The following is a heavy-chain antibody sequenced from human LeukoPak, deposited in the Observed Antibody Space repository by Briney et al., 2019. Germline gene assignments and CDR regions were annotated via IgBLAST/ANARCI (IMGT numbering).Heavy chain of an antibody. J-gene: IGHJ4*02. CDR3: ARQIKGISIAARPLGY. Sequence: GGSLRLSCAASGFTFSSYAMSWVRQAPGKGLEWVSAISGSGGSTYYADSVKGRFTISRDNSKNTLYLQMNSLRAEDTAVYYCARQIKGISIAARPLGYWGQGTLATVSS. CDR1: GFTFSSYA. D-gene: IGHD6-6*01. V-gene: IGHV3-23*01. CDR2: ISGSGGST.